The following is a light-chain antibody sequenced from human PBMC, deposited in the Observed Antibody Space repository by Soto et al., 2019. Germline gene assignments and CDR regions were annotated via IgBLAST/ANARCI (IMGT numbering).Light chain of an antibody. CDR2: GAS. CDR1: QSVSSNY. V-gene: IGKV3-20*01. CDR3: QQYGNSPCT. Sequence: EIVLTQSPGILSLSPGERATLSCRASQSVSSNYLAWFQQKPGQAPRLLITGASSRATGIPDRFSGSGSGTDFTLTISMLEPEDFAVYYCQQYGNSPCTFGQGTKLEIK. J-gene: IGKJ2*02.